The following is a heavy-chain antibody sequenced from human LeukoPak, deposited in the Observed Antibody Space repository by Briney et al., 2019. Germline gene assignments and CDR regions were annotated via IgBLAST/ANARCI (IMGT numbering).Heavy chain of an antibody. CDR1: GGTFSSYA. V-gene: IGHV1-69*05. Sequence: SVKVSCKASGGTFSSYAISWVRQAPRQGLEWMGGIIPIFGTANYAQKFQGRVTITTDESTTTAYMELSSLRSEDTAVYYCARDRRGDTAMVKFSFYYMDVWGKGTTVTVSS. D-gene: IGHD5-18*01. J-gene: IGHJ6*03. CDR2: IIPIFGTA. CDR3: ARDRRGDTAMVKFSFYYMDV.